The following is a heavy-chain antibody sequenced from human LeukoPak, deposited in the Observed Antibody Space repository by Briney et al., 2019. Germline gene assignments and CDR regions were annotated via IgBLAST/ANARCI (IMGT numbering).Heavy chain of an antibody. CDR3: ARAPGQWPTFQH. J-gene: IGHJ1*01. CDR1: GYTLTELS. Sequence: GASVKVSCKVSGYTLTELSMHWVRQAPGKGLEWMGGFDPEDGETIYAQKFQGRVTMTEDTSTDTAYMELSSLRSDDTAVYYCARAPGQWPTFQHWGQGTLVTVSS. CDR2: FDPEDGET. V-gene: IGHV1-24*01. D-gene: IGHD6-19*01.